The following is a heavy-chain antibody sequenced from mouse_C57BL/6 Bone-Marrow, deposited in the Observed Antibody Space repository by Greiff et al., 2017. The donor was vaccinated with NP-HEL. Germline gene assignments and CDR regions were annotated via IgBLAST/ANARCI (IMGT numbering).Heavy chain of an antibody. Sequence: QVQLKQPGAELVRPGTSVKLSCKASGYTFTSYWMHWVKQRPGQGLEWIGVIDPSDSYTNYNQKFKGKATLTVDTSSSTAYMQLSSLTSEDSAVYYCARHYYGSRRYFDYWGQGTTLTVSS. D-gene: IGHD1-1*01. J-gene: IGHJ2*01. CDR2: IDPSDSYT. V-gene: IGHV1-59*01. CDR3: ARHYYGSRRYFDY. CDR1: GYTFTSYW.